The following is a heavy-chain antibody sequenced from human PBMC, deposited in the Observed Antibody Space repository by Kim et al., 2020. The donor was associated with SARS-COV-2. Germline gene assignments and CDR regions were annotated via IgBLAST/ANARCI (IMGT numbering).Heavy chain of an antibody. V-gene: IGHV1-69*01. D-gene: IGHD2-2*02. J-gene: IGHJ6*02. Sequence: KLQGRVTITADESTSTAYMELSSLRSEDTAVYYCARLNTRGDYYYYGMDVWGQGTTVTVSS. CDR3: ARLNTRGDYYYYGMDV.